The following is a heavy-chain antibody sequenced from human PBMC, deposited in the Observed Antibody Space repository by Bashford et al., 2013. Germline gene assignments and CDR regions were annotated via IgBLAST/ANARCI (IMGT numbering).Heavy chain of an antibody. D-gene: IGHD3-22*01. V-gene: IGHV1-3*01. CDR3: ARGPYRDSGYSSYFDY. Sequence: VASVKVSCKASGYTFTSYALHWVRQVPGQSLEWMGWITAGNGDQRFSQKFQGRITLTRNTSASTAYLELSSLRAEDTAVYYCARGPYRDSGYSSYFDYWGQGTLVTVSS. CDR2: ITAGNGDQ. J-gene: IGHJ4*02. CDR1: GYTFTSYA.